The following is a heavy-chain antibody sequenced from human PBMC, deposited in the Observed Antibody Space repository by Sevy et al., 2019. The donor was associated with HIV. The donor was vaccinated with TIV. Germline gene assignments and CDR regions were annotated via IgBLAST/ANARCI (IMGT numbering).Heavy chain of an antibody. Sequence: ASVKVSCKASGYTFTNYGINWVRQAPGQGLEWMGWISAYNGNTEYEQNFQGRVTMTTDTSTSTAYMELRSLRSDDTAVYYCGRYCSSTSCYTVVRKLDYWGQGTLVTVSS. D-gene: IGHD2-2*02. J-gene: IGHJ4*02. CDR1: GYTFTNYG. CDR2: ISAYNGNT. CDR3: GRYCSSTSCYTVVRKLDY. V-gene: IGHV1-18*04.